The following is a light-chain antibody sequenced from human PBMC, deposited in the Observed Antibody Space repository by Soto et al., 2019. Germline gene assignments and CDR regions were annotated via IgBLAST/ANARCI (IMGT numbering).Light chain of an antibody. CDR3: QQRSNWPLT. CDR2: DAS. Sequence: EIVLTQSPATLSLSPGERATLSCRASQSVSSYLAWYQQKPGQAPRLLIYDASNRATGIPARFSGSGSGTDFTLTISSLEPEDFAVYYCQQRSNWPLTFCGGNKVEIK. J-gene: IGKJ4*01. CDR1: QSVSSY. V-gene: IGKV3-11*01.